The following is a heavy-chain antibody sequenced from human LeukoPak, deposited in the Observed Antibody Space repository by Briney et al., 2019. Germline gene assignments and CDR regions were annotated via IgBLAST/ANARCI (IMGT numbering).Heavy chain of an antibody. CDR2: ISGGGGGT. Sequence: GGSLRLSCAASGFTFRSYAMGWVRQSPGKGLEWVSSISGGGGGTYYAEFVKGRFTIPRDNSKNTLCLRMNSLRAEDTAVYYCAKFNEILTGYFDYWGQGTLVTVSS. V-gene: IGHV3-23*01. J-gene: IGHJ4*02. CDR1: GFTFRSYA. D-gene: IGHD3-9*01. CDR3: AKFNEILTGYFDY.